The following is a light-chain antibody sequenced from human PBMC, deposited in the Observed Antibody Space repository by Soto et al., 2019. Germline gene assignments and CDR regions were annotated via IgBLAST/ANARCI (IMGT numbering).Light chain of an antibody. CDR2: KAS. J-gene: IGKJ1*01. V-gene: IGKV1-5*03. Sequence: DIQMTQSPSTSSASVGDRVTITCRASQSISSWLAWYQQKPGKAPKLLIYKASILESGVPSRFSGSGSGTEFTLTISSLQPDDFATYYCQQYNTYWTFGQGTKVEIK. CDR1: QSISSW. CDR3: QQYNTYWT.